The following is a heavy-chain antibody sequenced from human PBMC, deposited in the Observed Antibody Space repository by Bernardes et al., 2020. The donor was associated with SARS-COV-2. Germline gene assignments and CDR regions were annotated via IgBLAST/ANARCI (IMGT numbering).Heavy chain of an antibody. V-gene: IGHV3-30*01. CDR2: ISYDGSDK. CDR1: RFSFNNYT. J-gene: IGHJ4*02. Sequence: GGSLRLSCAASRFSFNNYTMHWVRQAPGKGLEWMSVISYDGSDKYYADSVKGRFSISRDNSKNTLYLQMNSLRAEDTAVYYCARDGSGSYDFWSGYSLGYFDYWGQGTLVTVSS. D-gene: IGHD3-3*01. CDR3: ARDGSGSYDFWSGYSLGYFDY.